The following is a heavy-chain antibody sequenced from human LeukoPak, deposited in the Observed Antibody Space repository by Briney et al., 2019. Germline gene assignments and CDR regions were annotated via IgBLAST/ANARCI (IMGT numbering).Heavy chain of an antibody. CDR1: GYTFTSYD. CDR2: MNPNSGNT. V-gene: IGHV1-8*01. D-gene: IGHD6-13*01. Sequence: ASVKVSCKASGYTFTSYDINWVRQATGQGLEWMGWMNPNSGNTGYAQKFQGRVTMTRNTSISTAYMELSSLRSEDTAVYYCARIDSSSRYRYYYYGMDVWGQGTTVTVSS. J-gene: IGHJ6*02. CDR3: ARIDSSSRYRYYYYGMDV.